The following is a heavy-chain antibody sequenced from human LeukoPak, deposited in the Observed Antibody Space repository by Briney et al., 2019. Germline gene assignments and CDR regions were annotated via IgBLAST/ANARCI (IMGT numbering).Heavy chain of an antibody. Sequence: GRSLRLSCTASGFTFGDYAMSWFRQAPGKGLEWVGLIRSKAYGGTTQYAASVKGRFTISRDDSKSIAYLQMNSLKTEDTAVYYCTREGYYDFWSGYYVDYWGQGTLVTVSS. CDR3: TREGYYDFWSGYYVDY. CDR1: GFTFGDYA. J-gene: IGHJ4*02. CDR2: IRSKAYGGTT. D-gene: IGHD3-3*01. V-gene: IGHV3-49*03.